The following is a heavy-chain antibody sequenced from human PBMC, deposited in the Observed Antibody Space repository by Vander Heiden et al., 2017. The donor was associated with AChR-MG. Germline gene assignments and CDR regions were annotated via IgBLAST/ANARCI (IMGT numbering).Heavy chain of an antibody. CDR3: AGRQYDFLTGYYAFDI. J-gene: IGHJ3*02. D-gene: IGHD3-9*01. V-gene: IGHV4-59*11. Sequence: QVQLQESGPGLVKPSETLSLTCTVPGGSISRHYWSWSRQPPGKGLEWIGDIYYSGSTNYNPSLKSRVTISIDTSKNQFSLKLSSVTAADTAVYYCAGRQYDFLTGYYAFDIWGQGTMVTVSS. CDR2: IYYSGST. CDR1: GGSISRHY.